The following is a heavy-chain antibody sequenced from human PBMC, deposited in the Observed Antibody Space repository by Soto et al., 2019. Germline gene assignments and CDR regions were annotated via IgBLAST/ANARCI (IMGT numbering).Heavy chain of an antibody. V-gene: IGHV3-30*03. D-gene: IGHD5-18*01. J-gene: IGHJ4*02. CDR2: ISSDGSKK. Sequence: QVQLVESGGGVVQPGRSLRLSCAASGFTFSSYGMHWIRQTPGKGLEWVAVISSDGSKKYYADSVKGRFTISRDNSKNTVYLQMSSLRADDTAVYYWAGGYYFGDYWGQGTLVTVSS. CDR1: GFTFSSYG. CDR3: AGGYYFGDY.